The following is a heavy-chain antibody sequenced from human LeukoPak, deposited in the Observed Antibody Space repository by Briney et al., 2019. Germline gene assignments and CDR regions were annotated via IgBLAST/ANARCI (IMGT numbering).Heavy chain of an antibody. J-gene: IGHJ4*02. CDR3: ARDHSPFTYYYDSSGYYLDY. CDR1: GFTFSSYE. V-gene: IGHV3-21*01. CDR2: ISSSSSYI. Sequence: PGGSLRLSCAASGFTFSSYEMNWVRQAPGKGLEWVSSISSSSSYIYYADSVKGRFTISRDNAKNSLYLQMNSLRAEDTAVYYCARDHSPFTYYYDSSGYYLDYWGQGTLVTVSS. D-gene: IGHD3-22*01.